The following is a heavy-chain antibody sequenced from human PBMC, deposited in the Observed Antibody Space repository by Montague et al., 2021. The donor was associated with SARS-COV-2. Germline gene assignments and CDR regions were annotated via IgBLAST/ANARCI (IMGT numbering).Heavy chain of an antibody. Sequence: SETLSLTCAVYGGSFSGYYWSWIRQPPGKGLEWIGEINHSGSTNHNPSLKSRVTISVDTSKNQFSLKLSSVTAADTAVYYCARGYQLRFLEWSSRQSTFDYWGQGTLVTASS. CDR2: INHSGST. V-gene: IGHV4-34*01. CDR1: GGSFSGYY. CDR3: ARGYQLRFLEWSSRQSTFDY. D-gene: IGHD3-3*01. J-gene: IGHJ4*02.